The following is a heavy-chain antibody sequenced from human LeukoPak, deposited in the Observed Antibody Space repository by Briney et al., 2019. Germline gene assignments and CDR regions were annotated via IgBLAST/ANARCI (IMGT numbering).Heavy chain of an antibody. Sequence: SGGSLRLSCAASGFTFSDYYMSWIRQAQGKGLEWVAFISSHGSSIFYADSVRDRFTISRDNTRNTLYLQMNSLTADDTAVYYCARGDPYDTTGYPSDYWGQGTLVTVSS. J-gene: IGHJ4*02. CDR3: ARGDPYDTTGYPSDY. CDR2: ISSHGSSI. CDR1: GFTFSDYY. D-gene: IGHD3-22*01. V-gene: IGHV3-11*01.